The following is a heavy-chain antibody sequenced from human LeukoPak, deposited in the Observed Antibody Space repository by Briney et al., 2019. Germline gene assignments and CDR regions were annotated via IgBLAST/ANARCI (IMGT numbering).Heavy chain of an antibody. Sequence: GRSLRLSCAASGFTFSSYGMHWVRQAPGKGLEWVAVISYDGSNKYYADSVKGRFTISRDNAKNSLYLQMNSLRDEDTAVYYCARVFVGYCSGGSCPWDYWGQGTLVTVSS. J-gene: IGHJ4*02. CDR3: ARVFVGYCSGGSCPWDY. CDR2: ISYDGSNK. CDR1: GFTFSSYG. D-gene: IGHD2-15*01. V-gene: IGHV3-30*03.